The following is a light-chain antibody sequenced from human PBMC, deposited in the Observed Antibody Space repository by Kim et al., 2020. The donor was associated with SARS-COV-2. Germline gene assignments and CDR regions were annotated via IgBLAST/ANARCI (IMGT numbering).Light chain of an antibody. CDR2: AAS. Sequence: TSVGDRVTITCRASQSISSYLNWYQQKPGKAPKLLIYAASSLQSGVPSRFSGSGSGTDFTLTISSLQPEDFATYYCQQSYSTPRTFGQGTKVDIK. CDR3: QQSYSTPRT. V-gene: IGKV1-39*01. J-gene: IGKJ1*01. CDR1: QSISSY.